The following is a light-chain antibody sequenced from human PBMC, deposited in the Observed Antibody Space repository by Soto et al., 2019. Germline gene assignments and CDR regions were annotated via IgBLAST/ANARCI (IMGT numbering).Light chain of an antibody. Sequence: QSVLTQPPSMSGTPGQRVTISCSGSGSNIGSDTVDWYQQLPGTAPKLLIYSNNQRPSGVPDRFSGSKSGTSASLAISGLRSEDEAEYYCAAWDYSLNGYVFGSGTQLTVL. CDR3: AAWDYSLNGYV. CDR1: GSNIGSDT. J-gene: IGLJ7*01. V-gene: IGLV1-44*01. CDR2: SNN.